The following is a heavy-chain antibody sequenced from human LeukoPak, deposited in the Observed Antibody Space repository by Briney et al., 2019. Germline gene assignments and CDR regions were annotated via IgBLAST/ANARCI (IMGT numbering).Heavy chain of an antibody. CDR1: GGSFSGYY. J-gene: IGHJ4*02. V-gene: IGHV4-34*01. CDR2: INHSGRT. Sequence: SETLSLTCAVYGGSFSGYYWSWIRQPPGKGLEWIGEINHSGRTNYNPSLKSRVTISVDTSKNQFSLKLSSVTAADTAVYYCARTEDFTVTTLYYFDYWGQGTLVTVSS. D-gene: IGHD4-17*01. CDR3: ARTEDFTVTTLYYFDY.